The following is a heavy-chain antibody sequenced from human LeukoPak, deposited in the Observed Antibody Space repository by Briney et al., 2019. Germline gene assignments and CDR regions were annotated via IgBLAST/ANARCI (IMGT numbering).Heavy chain of an antibody. J-gene: IGHJ4*02. CDR1: GYTFTGYY. Sequence: ASVKVSCKASGYTFTGYYMHWVRQAPGQGLEWMGWINPNSGGTNYAQKFQGRVTMTRDTSISTAYMEVSRLRSDDTAVYYCARDLGVDTTMIFFDYWGQGSLVTVSS. CDR2: INPNSGGT. CDR3: ARDLGVDTTMIFFDY. V-gene: IGHV1-2*02. D-gene: IGHD5-18*01.